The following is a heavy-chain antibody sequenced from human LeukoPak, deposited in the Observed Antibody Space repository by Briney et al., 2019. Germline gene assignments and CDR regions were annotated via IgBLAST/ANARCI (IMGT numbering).Heavy chain of an antibody. V-gene: IGHV1-58*02. Sequence: SVKVSCKASGFTFTSSAMQWVRQARGQRLEWIGWIVVGSGNTNYAQKFQKRVTITRDMSTSTAYMELSSLRSEDTAVYYCAAEGGQQLANDAFDIWGQGTMVTVSS. CDR2: IVVGSGNT. CDR1: GFTFTSSA. J-gene: IGHJ3*02. CDR3: AAEGGQQLANDAFDI. D-gene: IGHD6-13*01.